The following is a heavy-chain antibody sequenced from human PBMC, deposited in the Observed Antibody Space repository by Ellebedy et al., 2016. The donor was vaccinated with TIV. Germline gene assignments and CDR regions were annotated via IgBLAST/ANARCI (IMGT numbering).Heavy chain of an antibody. D-gene: IGHD4-23*01. J-gene: IGHJ4*02. CDR2: IHYSGNI. Sequence: SETLSLTXTVSGGSITNYYWSWIRQPPGKGLEWIGYIHYSGNINYNPSLKSRVTISVDTAKNQFSLHLSSVTAADTAVYYCASSTLVTPYSFHYWGQGTLVTVSS. V-gene: IGHV4-59*13. CDR3: ASSTLVTPYSFHY. CDR1: GGSITNYY.